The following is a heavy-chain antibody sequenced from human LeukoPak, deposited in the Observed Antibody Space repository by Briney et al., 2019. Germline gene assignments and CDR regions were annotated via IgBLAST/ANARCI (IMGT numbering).Heavy chain of an antibody. CDR2: IWYDASNK. J-gene: IGHJ6*04. Sequence: PGGSLRLPCAASGFTFSSHGMHWVRQAPGKGLEWVAVIWYDASNKYYADSVKGRFTISRDNSKNMLYVEMNSLRAEDTAVYYCVGWGSGKVMDVWGKGTTVTVSP. CDR1: GFTFSSHG. V-gene: IGHV3-33*01. D-gene: IGHD7-27*01. CDR3: VGWGSGKVMDV.